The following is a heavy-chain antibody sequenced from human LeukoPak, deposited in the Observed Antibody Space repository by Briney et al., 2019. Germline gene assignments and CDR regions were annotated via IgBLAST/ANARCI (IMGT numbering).Heavy chain of an antibody. CDR1: GFTFDDYG. CDR2: INWNGGST. V-gene: IGHV3-20*04. J-gene: IGHJ4*02. CDR3: AREGPYDSSGYYDY. Sequence: PGGFLRLSCAASGFTFDDYGMSWVRQAPGKGLEWVSGINWNGGSTGYADSVKGRFTISRDNAKNSLYLQMNSLRAEDTALYYCAREGPYDSSGYYDYWGQGTLVTVSS. D-gene: IGHD3-22*01.